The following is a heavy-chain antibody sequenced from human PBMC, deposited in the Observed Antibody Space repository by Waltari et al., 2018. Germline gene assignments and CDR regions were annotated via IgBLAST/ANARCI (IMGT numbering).Heavy chain of an antibody. CDR3: ARGGATAITDRIYYFDY. V-gene: IGHV1-69*05. CDR2: IIPIFGTA. J-gene: IGHJ4*02. D-gene: IGHD5-12*01. Sequence: QVQLVQSGAEVKKPGSSVKVSCKASGGTFSSYANSWVRQAPGQGLEWMGGIIPIFGTANYAQKFQGRVTITTDESTSTAYMELSSLRSEDTAVYYCARGGATAITDRIYYFDYWGQGTLVTVSS. CDR1: GGTFSSYA.